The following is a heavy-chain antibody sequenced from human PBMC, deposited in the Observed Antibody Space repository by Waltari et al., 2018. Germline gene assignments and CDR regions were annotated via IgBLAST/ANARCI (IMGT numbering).Heavy chain of an antibody. J-gene: IGHJ4*02. CDR3: ARAGFWSGYPFDY. CDR1: GGSIRSGDYY. CDR2: IYYSGST. Sequence: QVQLQESGPGLVKPSQTLSLTCTVSGGSIRSGDYYWSWIRQPPGKGLEWIGYIYYSGSTYYNPSLKSRVTISVDTSKNQFSLKLSSVTAADTAVYYCARAGFWSGYPFDYWGQGTLVTVSS. V-gene: IGHV4-30-4*08. D-gene: IGHD3-3*01.